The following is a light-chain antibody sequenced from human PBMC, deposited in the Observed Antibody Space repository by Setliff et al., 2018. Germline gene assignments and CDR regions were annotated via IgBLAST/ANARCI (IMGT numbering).Light chain of an antibody. CDR3: SSYSGSSTLV. Sequence: ALTQPASVSGSPGQSITISCTGTSSDVGGYNYVSWCQQHPGKAPKLMIYEVSDRPSGVSNRFSGSRSGNTASLTISGLQAEDEADYYCSSYSGSSTLVFGTGTKVTVL. J-gene: IGLJ1*01. CDR2: EVS. V-gene: IGLV2-14*01. CDR1: SSDVGGYNY.